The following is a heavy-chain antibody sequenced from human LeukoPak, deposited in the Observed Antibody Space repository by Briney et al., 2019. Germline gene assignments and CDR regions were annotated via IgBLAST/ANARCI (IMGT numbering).Heavy chain of an antibody. V-gene: IGHV1-8*03. CDR2: MNPNSGNT. Sequence: ASVKVSCKASGYTFTSYDINWVRQATGQGLEWMGWMNPNSGNTGYAQKFQGRVNITRNTSISTAYMELSSLRSEDTAVYYCAKRGSSYGDFDYWGQGTLVTVSS. CDR1: GYTFTSYD. D-gene: IGHD5-18*01. J-gene: IGHJ4*02. CDR3: AKRGSSYGDFDY.